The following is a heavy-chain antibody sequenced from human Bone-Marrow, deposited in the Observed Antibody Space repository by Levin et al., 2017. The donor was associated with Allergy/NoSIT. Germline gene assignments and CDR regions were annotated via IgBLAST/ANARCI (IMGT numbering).Heavy chain of an antibody. V-gene: IGHV3-33*01. Sequence: GESLKISCAASGFTFSSYGMHWVRQAPGKGLEWVAVIWYDGSNKYYADSVKGRFTISRDNSKNTLYLQMNSLRAEDTAVYYCARDGNDYDSSGYYPSTHYYDYGMDVWGQGTTVTVSS. CDR2: IWYDGSNK. CDR1: GFTFSSYG. J-gene: IGHJ6*02. D-gene: IGHD3-22*01. CDR3: ARDGNDYDSSGYYPSTHYYDYGMDV.